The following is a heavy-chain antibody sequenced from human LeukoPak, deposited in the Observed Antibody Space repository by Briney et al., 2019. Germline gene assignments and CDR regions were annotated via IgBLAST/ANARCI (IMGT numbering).Heavy chain of an antibody. J-gene: IGHJ4*02. CDR1: GFTFSSYW. V-gene: IGHV4-39*07. CDR3: ARASGGYYLFDY. Sequence: GSLRLSCAASGFTFSSYWMSWVRQAPGKGLEWIGSIYYSGSTYYNPSLKSRVTISVDTSKNQFSLKLSSVTAADTAVYYCARASGGYYLFDYWGQGTLVTVSS. D-gene: IGHD2-15*01. CDR2: IYYSGST.